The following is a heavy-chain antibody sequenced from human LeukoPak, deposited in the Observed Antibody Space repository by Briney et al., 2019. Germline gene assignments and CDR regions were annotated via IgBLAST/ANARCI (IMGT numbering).Heavy chain of an antibody. Sequence: GESLKISCKGSGYSFTSYWIGWVRPMPGKGLEWVGIIHPGDSDTRYRPSFQGQVTISADKSISTAYLQWSSLKASDTAMYYCARLPESSGWFESLDYWGQGTLVTVSS. V-gene: IGHV5-51*01. J-gene: IGHJ4*02. CDR1: GYSFTSYW. CDR2: IHPGDSDT. D-gene: IGHD6-19*01. CDR3: ARLPESSGWFESLDY.